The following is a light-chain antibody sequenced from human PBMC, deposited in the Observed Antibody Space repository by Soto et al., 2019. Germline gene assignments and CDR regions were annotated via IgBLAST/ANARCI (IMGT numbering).Light chain of an antibody. J-gene: IGKJ4*01. CDR2: GAS. Sequence: EIVLTQSPGTLSLSPGERATLSCRASQTVRTNYLAWFQHKPGQAPRLLIYGASSRATGIPDRFSGSGSGTDITLTINRLEPEDFAVYFCQQYSDSPLTFGGGTKVEIK. V-gene: IGKV3-20*01. CDR1: QTVRTNY. CDR3: QQYSDSPLT.